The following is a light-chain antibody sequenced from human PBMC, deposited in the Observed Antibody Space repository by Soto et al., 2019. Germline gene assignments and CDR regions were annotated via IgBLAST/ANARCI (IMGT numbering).Light chain of an antibody. J-gene: IGKJ1*01. Sequence: ILLTQSPCTLSLSPGERATLSCRASQSVNSNHIAWYQQKPGQAPRLLMYGPSSRATGIPERFSGSGSGTDFTLSISKLEPEDFEVYFCHQFGSSPQTFGHGTKVDIK. V-gene: IGKV3-20*01. CDR1: QSVNSNH. CDR2: GPS. CDR3: HQFGSSPQT.